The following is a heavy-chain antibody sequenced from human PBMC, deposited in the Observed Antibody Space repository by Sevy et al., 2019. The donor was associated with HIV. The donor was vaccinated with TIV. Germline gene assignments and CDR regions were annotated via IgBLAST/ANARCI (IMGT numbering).Heavy chain of an antibody. Sequence: GGSLRLSCAASGFAFYDYSMSWIRQAPGKGLEWVATLSFGCGKINYADSVKGRFTISRDNSKNSFYLQMDNLRVEDTALYSCAREGCTRPHDYWGQRTRVTVSS. CDR2: LSFGCGKI. V-gene: IGHV3-23*01. J-gene: IGHJ4*02. D-gene: IGHD2-8*01. CDR3: AREGCTRPHDY. CDR1: GFAFYDYS.